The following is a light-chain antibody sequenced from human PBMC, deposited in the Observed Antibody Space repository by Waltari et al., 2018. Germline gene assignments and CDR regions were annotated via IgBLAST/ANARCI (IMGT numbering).Light chain of an antibody. Sequence: QSALTQPASVSGSPGQSITFSCTGTNNDIGGYDFVSWYQHHPGKAPKLVIFEVSNRPSGVSSRFSGSKSGSTASLTISGLQAEDEADYHCSSSTTNFTLVFGGGTTLSVL. V-gene: IGLV2-14*01. CDR3: SSSTTNFTLV. CDR2: EVS. CDR1: NNDIGGYDF. J-gene: IGLJ3*02.